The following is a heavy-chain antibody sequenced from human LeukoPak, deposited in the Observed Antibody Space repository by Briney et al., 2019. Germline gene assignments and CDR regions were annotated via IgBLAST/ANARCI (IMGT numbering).Heavy chain of an antibody. V-gene: IGHV1-69*04. Sequence: ASVKVSCKASGGTFSSYAISWVRQAPGQGLEWMGRIIPILGIANYAQKFQGRVTITADKSTSTAYMELSSLRSEDTAVYYCARDRRPPSAFDYWGQGTLVTVSS. CDR1: GGTFSSYA. J-gene: IGHJ4*02. CDR2: IIPILGIA. CDR3: ARDRRPPSAFDY. D-gene: IGHD6-6*01.